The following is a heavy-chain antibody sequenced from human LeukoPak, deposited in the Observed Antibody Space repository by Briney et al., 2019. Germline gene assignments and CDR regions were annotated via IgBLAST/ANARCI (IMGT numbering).Heavy chain of an antibody. Sequence: PGGSLRLSCAASGFTFSSYTMSWVRQAPGKGLEWVSGIIGSGGSTYYADSVKGRFTISRDNSKNTLYLQMNSLRAEDTAVYYCAKQGSTAIRGYFDYWGQGTLVTVSS. CDR1: GFTFSSYT. J-gene: IGHJ4*02. V-gene: IGHV3-23*01. D-gene: IGHD2-2*02. CDR2: IIGSGGST. CDR3: AKQGSTAIRGYFDY.